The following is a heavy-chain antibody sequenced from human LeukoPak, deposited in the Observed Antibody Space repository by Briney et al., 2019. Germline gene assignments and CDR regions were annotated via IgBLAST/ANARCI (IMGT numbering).Heavy chain of an antibody. CDR3: ARDLDIVATIVFDY. J-gene: IGHJ4*02. V-gene: IGHV3-30*04. CDR1: GFTFSSYA. D-gene: IGHD5-12*01. CDR2: ISYDGSNK. Sequence: GRSLRLSCAASGFTFSSYAMHWVRQAPGKGLEWVAVISYDGSNKYYADSVKGRFTISRDNSKNTLYLQMHSLRAEDTAVYYCARDLDIVATIVFDYWGQGTLVTVSS.